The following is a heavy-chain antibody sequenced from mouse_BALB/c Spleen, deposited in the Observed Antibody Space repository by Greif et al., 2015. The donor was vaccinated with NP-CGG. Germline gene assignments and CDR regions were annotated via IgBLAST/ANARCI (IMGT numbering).Heavy chain of an antibody. Sequence: EVMLVESGGGLVQPGGSLKLSCAASGFDFSRYWMSWVRQAPGKGLEWIGEINPDSSTINYTPSLKDKFIISRDNAKNTLYLQMSKVRSEDTALYYCARILLWTGFAYWGQGTLVTVSA. CDR2: INPDSSTI. CDR3: ARILLWTGFAY. V-gene: IGHV4-1*02. CDR1: GFDFSRYW. J-gene: IGHJ3*01. D-gene: IGHD2-10*01.